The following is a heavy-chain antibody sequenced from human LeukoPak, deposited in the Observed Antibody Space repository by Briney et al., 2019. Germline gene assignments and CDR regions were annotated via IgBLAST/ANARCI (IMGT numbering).Heavy chain of an antibody. Sequence: ASVKVSCKASGGTFSSYAISWVRQAPGQGLEWMGWISAYNGNTNYAQKLQGRVTMTTDTSTSTAYMELRSLRSDDTAVYYCARGSIVVVVAALDYWGQGTLVTVSS. CDR2: ISAYNGNT. CDR1: GGTFSSYA. D-gene: IGHD2-15*01. V-gene: IGHV1-18*01. CDR3: ARGSIVVVVAALDY. J-gene: IGHJ4*02.